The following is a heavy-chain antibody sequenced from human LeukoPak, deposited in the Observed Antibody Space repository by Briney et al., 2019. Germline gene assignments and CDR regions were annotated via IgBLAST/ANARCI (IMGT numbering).Heavy chain of an antibody. CDR3: ARGRTIVGASTY. J-gene: IGHJ4*02. CDR2: MNPNSGNT. CDR1: GYTFTSYG. Sequence: ASVTVSCKASGYTFTSYGISWVRQATGQGLEWMGWMNPNSGNTGYAQKFQGRVTMTRNTSISTAYMELSSLRSEDTAVYYCARGRTIVGASTYWGQGTLVTVSS. V-gene: IGHV1-8*02. D-gene: IGHD1-26*01.